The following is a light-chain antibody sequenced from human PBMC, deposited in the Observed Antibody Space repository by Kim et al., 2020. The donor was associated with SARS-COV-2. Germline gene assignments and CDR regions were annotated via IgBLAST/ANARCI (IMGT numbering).Light chain of an antibody. CDR3: QQRSDWPLT. Sequence: VSPRERATLSCRASQSVGNYLAWYQHKPGQPPRLVIYGTSNRATGIPARFSGSGSGTDFTLTISSLETEDFAVYYCQQRSDWPLTFGGGTKVDIK. V-gene: IGKV3-11*01. CDR2: GTS. J-gene: IGKJ4*01. CDR1: QSVGNY.